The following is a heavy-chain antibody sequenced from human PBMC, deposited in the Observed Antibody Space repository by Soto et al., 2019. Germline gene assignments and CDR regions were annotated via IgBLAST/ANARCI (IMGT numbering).Heavy chain of an antibody. J-gene: IGHJ6*02. CDR3: ARGGTYYYDSSGYQRNSFYYYGMDV. Sequence: PSETLSLTCTVSGGSISSGDYYWSWIRQPPGKGLEWIGYIYYSGSTYYNPSLKSRVTISVDTSKNQFSLKLSSVTAADTAVYYCARGGTYYYDSSGYQRNSFYYYGMDVWGQGTTVTVSS. D-gene: IGHD3-22*01. CDR2: IYYSGST. V-gene: IGHV4-30-4*01. CDR1: GGSISSGDYY.